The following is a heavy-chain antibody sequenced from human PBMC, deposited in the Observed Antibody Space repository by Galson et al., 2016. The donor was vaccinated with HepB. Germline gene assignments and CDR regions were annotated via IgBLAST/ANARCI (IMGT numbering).Heavy chain of an antibody. V-gene: IGHV3-23*01. J-gene: IGHJ4*02. CDR2: IRGSGGVT. D-gene: IGHD2-2*01. Sequence: SLRLSCAVSGFSFSTYGMSWVRQAPGKGLEWISAIRGSGGVTHYADSVRGRFTISRDHSKGTSFLHMSSLTVEDTAVYYCAKDILEVPAALPFDSWGQGTLVIVSS. CDR3: AKDILEVPAALPFDS. CDR1: GFSFSTYG.